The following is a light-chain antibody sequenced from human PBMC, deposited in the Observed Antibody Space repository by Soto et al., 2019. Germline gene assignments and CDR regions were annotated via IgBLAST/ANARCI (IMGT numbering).Light chain of an antibody. CDR2: EVS. CDR3: CSYAGSSTPLI. V-gene: IGLV2-23*02. CDR1: SSDVGSYNL. Sequence: QSVLTQPASVSGSPGQSITISCTGTSSDVGSYNLVSWYQQHPGKAPKPMIYEVSKRPSGVSNRFSGSKSGNTASLTISGLQAEDEADYYCCSYAGSSTPLIFGTGTKVTV. J-gene: IGLJ1*01.